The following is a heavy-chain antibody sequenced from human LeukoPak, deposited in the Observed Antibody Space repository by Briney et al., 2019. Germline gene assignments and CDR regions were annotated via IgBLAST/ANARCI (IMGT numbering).Heavy chain of an antibody. J-gene: IGHJ4*02. CDR2: IKQDGSEK. CDR1: GFSVSGYW. D-gene: IGHD6-13*01. CDR3: AREWQGGIAAAGTRIEGDY. Sequence: GGSLRLSCAVSGFSVSGYWMTWVRQAPGKGLEWVANIKQDGSEKNYVDSVKGRFTVSRDNAENSLFLQMNSLRVEDTAVYYCAREWQGGIAAAGTRIEGDYWGQGTLVAVSS. V-gene: IGHV3-7*01.